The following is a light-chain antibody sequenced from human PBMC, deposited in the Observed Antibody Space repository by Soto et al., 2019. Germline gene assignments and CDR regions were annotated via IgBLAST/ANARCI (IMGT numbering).Light chain of an antibody. CDR2: EVS. CDR1: SSDVGVYNY. CDR3: RSYTTSSTRV. J-gene: IGLJ1*01. V-gene: IGLV2-14*01. Sequence: QSALTQPASVSGSPGQSIAISCTGSSSDVGVYNYVSWYQHHPGKVPKLIIYEVSNRPSGVSNRFSGSKSGNTASLTISGLQAEDEDDYYCRSYTTSSTRVFGTGTKLTVL.